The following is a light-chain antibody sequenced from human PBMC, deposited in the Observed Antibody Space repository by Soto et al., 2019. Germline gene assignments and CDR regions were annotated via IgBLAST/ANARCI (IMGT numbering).Light chain of an antibody. CDR3: QQYKSYPWT. CDR2: DAS. V-gene: IGKV1-5*01. J-gene: IGKJ1*01. CDR1: QTISSW. Sequence: DIQMTQSPSTLSGSVGDRVTITCRASQTISSWLAWYQQKPGKAPELLIYDASNLESGVPSRFSGTGSGTQFALTISSLQPDDFATYYCQQYKSYPWTFGQGTKVDIK.